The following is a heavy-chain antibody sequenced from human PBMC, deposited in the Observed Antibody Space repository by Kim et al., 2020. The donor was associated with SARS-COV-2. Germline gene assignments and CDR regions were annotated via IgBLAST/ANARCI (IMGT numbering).Heavy chain of an antibody. Sequence: GRFTISRDNSKNSLYLQMNSLRTEDTALYYCAKDRSHTRLAPKGYYGMDVWGQGTTVTVSS. V-gene: IGHV3-43*01. D-gene: IGHD6-19*01. CDR3: AKDRSHTRLAPKGYYGMDV. J-gene: IGHJ6*02.